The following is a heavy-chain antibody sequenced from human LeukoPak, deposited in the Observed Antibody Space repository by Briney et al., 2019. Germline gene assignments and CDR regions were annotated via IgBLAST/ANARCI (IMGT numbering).Heavy chain of an antibody. CDR1: GGSISSGSYY. J-gene: IGHJ4*02. CDR3: ARSSSLLLQGYYFDY. V-gene: IGHV4-61*02. Sequence: SQTLSLTCTVSGGSISSGSYYWSWIRQPAGKGLEWIGRIYTSGSTSYSPSLESRVTISVDTSKNQFSLKLSSVTAADTAVYYCARSSSLLLQGYYFDYWGQGTLVTVSS. D-gene: IGHD3-22*01. CDR2: IYTSGST.